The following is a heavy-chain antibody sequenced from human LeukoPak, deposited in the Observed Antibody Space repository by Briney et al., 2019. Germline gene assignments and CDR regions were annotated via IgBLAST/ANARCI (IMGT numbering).Heavy chain of an antibody. CDR3: ARDATEVTRLDY. Sequence: GGSLRLSCAASGFTFSSHGMNWVRQAPGKGLEWVSGISPSGGITYYTDSVKGRFTISRDNAKNSLYLQMNSLRAEDTAVYYCARDATEVTRLDYWGQGILVTVSS. D-gene: IGHD5-18*01. CDR2: ISPSGGIT. V-gene: IGHV3-21*01. CDR1: GFTFSSHG. J-gene: IGHJ4*02.